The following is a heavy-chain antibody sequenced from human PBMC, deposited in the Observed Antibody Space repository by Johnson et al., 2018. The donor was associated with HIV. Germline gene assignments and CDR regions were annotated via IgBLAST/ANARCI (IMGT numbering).Heavy chain of an antibody. D-gene: IGHD3-22*01. Sequence: EVQLVESGGGLVQPGRSLRLSCAASGFTFDDYAMHWVRQATGKGLEWVSAIGTAGDTYYPGSVKGRFTISRDNAKNSLYLQMNSLRDEDTAVYYCARVIDQYFDSILDDAFDIWGQGTLVTVSS. CDR2: IGTAGDT. J-gene: IGHJ3*02. CDR3: ARVIDQYFDSILDDAFDI. V-gene: IGHV3-13*01. CDR1: GFTFDDYA.